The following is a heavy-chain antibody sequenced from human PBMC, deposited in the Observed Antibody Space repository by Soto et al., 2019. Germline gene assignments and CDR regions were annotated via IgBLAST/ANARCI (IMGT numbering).Heavy chain of an antibody. D-gene: IGHD2-2*01. J-gene: IGHJ6*02. V-gene: IGHV5-10-1*01. Sequence: LGESLKISCKGSGYSFTSYWISWVRQMPGKGLEWMGRIDPSDSYTNYSPSFQGHVTISADKSISTAYLQWSSLKASDTAMYYCARPPIVPDHYYYGMDVWGQGTTVTVSS. CDR3: ARPPIVPDHYYYGMDV. CDR1: GYSFTSYW. CDR2: IDPSDSYT.